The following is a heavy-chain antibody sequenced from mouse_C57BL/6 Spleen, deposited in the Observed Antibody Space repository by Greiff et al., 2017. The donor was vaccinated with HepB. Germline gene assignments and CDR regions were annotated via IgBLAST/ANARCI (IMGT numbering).Heavy chain of an antibody. CDR3: ARDGGWLLYFDY. Sequence: EVKLVESGGGLVKPGGSLKLSCAASGFTFSSYAMSWVRQTPEKRLEWVATISDGGSYTYYPDNVKGRFTISRDNAKNNLYLQMSHLKSEDTAMYDCARDGGWLLYFDYWGQGTTLTVSS. V-gene: IGHV5-4*01. CDR1: GFTFSSYA. CDR2: ISDGGSYT. J-gene: IGHJ2*01. D-gene: IGHD2-3*01.